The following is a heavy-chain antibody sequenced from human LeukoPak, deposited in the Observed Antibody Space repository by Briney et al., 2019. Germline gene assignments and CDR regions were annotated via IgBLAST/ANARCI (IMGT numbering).Heavy chain of an antibody. CDR3: ARALLVGAIDSSFGGY. V-gene: IGHV3-23*01. J-gene: IGHJ4*02. CDR1: GFTFSSYA. CDR2: ISGSGGST. Sequence: SGGSLRLSCAASGFTFSSYAMSWVRQAPGKGLEWVSAISGSGGSTYYADSVKGRFTISRDNSKNTLYLQMNSLRAEDTAVYYCARALLVGAIDSSFGGYWGQGTLVTVSS. D-gene: IGHD1-26*01.